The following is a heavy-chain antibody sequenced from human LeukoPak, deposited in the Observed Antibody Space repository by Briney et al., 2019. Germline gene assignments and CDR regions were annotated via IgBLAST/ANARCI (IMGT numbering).Heavy chain of an antibody. CDR1: GSSINNYY. CDR3: ARDSRYASGRAFDN. Sequence: SETLSLTCTVSGSSINNYYWSCIRQPPGKAVEWIGYVYYTGSTNYNPSLKSRVTISVDSSKTQFSLNLRSATAADTAVYFCARDSRYASGRAFDNWGQRTLVTVSS. D-gene: IGHD3-9*01. V-gene: IGHV4-59*01. CDR2: VYYTGST. J-gene: IGHJ4*02.